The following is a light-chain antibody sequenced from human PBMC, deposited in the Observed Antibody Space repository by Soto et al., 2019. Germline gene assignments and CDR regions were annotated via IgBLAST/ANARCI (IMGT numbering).Light chain of an antibody. V-gene: IGLV2-14*01. Sequence: QSALTQPASVSGSPGQSITMSCTGTSSDVGGYNYVSWYQQHPGKAPRLMIYDVTKRPSGVSNRFSGSKSGNTASLTISGLQAEDEVEYYCSSYTSSNIPVFGGGTQLTVL. CDR2: DVT. CDR3: SSYTSSNIPV. J-gene: IGLJ7*01. CDR1: SSDVGGYNY.